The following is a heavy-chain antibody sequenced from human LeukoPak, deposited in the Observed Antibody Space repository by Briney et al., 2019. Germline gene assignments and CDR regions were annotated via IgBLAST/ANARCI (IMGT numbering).Heavy chain of an antibody. Sequence: ASVKVSCKASGHTFTGYYMHWVRQAPGQGLEWMGRINPNSGGTNYAQKFQGRVTMTRDTSISTAYMELSRLRSDDTAVYYCAILLTSAYSSSWYADYWGQGTLVTVSS. CDR3: AILLTSAYSSSWYADY. D-gene: IGHD6-13*01. CDR1: GHTFTGYY. CDR2: INPNSGGT. V-gene: IGHV1-2*06. J-gene: IGHJ4*02.